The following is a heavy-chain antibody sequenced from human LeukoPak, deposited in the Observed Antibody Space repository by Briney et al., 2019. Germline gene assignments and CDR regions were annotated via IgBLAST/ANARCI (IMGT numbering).Heavy chain of an antibody. D-gene: IGHD6-13*01. Sequence: KPSETLSLTCAVYGGSFSGYYWSWIRQPPGKGLEWIGEINHSGSTNYNPSLKSRVTISVDTYKNQFSVKLSSVTAADTGVYYCARVNGGGAAAYNWFDPWGKGTLVTVSS. J-gene: IGHJ5*02. CDR3: ARVNGGGAAAYNWFDP. CDR1: GGSFSGYY. CDR2: INHSGST. V-gene: IGHV4-34*01.